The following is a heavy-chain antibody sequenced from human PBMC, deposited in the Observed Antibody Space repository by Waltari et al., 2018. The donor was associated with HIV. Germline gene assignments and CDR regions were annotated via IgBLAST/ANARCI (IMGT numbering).Heavy chain of an antibody. CDR2: ISTYNANT. Sequence: QVHLVQSGAEMKKPGASVKVSCKASGYTFLSYGISWVRQAPGHGLEWMGWISTYNANTNDAQSLQGRVTRTTDTSTTTAYMELRSLTSDDTAVYYCARDGLRYSGTFYSDYWGQGTLVTVSS. V-gene: IGHV1-18*01. D-gene: IGHD1-26*01. J-gene: IGHJ4*02. CDR1: GYTFLSYG. CDR3: ARDGLRYSGTFYSDY.